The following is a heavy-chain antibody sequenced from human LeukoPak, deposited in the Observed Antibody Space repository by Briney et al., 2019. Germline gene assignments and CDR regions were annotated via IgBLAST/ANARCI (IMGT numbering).Heavy chain of an antibody. CDR2: IYWNDEK. Sequence: SGPTLVNPTQTLTLTCTFSGFSLSTSGVAEGWIRQPPEKALGWLALIYWNDEKHYRPALKNRLIITKYTSKNQVVLTMTNMDPVDTATYYCAHSNMWLVNWFDPWGQGTLVTVSS. CDR3: AHSNMWLVNWFDP. V-gene: IGHV2-5*01. D-gene: IGHD6-19*01. J-gene: IGHJ5*02. CDR1: GFSLSTSGVA.